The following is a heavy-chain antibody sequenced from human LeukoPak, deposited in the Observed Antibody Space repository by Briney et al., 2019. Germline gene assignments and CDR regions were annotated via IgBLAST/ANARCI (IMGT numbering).Heavy chain of an antibody. CDR2: IYYGGST. J-gene: IGHJ4*02. CDR3: ARHGGDIVSRPFDY. V-gene: IGHV4-39*01. D-gene: IGHD5/OR15-5a*01. Sequence: PSETLSLTCTVSGGSISSSSYYWGWIRQPPGKGLEWIGSIYYGGSTYYNPSLKSRVTISVDTSKNQFSLKLSSVTAADTAVYYCARHGGDIVSRPFDYWGQGTLVTVSS. CDR1: GGSISSSSYY.